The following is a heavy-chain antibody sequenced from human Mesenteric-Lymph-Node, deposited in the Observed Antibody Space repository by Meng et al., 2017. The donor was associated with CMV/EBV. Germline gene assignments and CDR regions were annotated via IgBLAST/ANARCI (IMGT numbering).Heavy chain of an antibody. Sequence: GGSLRLSCAASGFTFSSNYMTWVRQAPGKGLEWVSFIRYDGSNKYYADSVKGRFTISRDNSKNTLYLQMNSLRAEDTAVYYCAKPNRGHLRYDSWGQGTLVTVSS. CDR2: IRYDGSNK. CDR1: GFTFSSNY. J-gene: IGHJ4*02. D-gene: IGHD3-16*02. V-gene: IGHV3-30*02. CDR3: AKPNRGHLRYDS.